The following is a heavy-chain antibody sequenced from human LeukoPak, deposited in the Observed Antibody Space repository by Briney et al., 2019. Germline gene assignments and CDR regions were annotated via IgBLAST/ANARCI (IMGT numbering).Heavy chain of an antibody. D-gene: IGHD3-22*01. CDR1: GFTFSSYA. CDR3: AKGTGTSGYYYMFDY. CDR2: ITGSGGST. V-gene: IGHV3-23*01. J-gene: IGHJ4*02. Sequence: PGGSLRLSCAASGFTFSSYAMSWVRQAPGKGLEWVSAITGSGGSTYYADSVKGPFTISRDNSKNTLYLQMNSLRAEDTAVYYCAKGTGTSGYYYMFDYWGQGTLVTVSS.